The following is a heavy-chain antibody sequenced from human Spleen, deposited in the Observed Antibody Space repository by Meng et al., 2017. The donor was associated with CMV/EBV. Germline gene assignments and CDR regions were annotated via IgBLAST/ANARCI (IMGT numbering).Heavy chain of an antibody. V-gene: IGHV4-38-2*02. J-gene: IGHJ4*02. Sequence: SETLSLTCTVSGYSISSGYYWGWVRQPPGKGLEWIGSIYHSGSTYYNPSLKSRVTTSVDTSKNQFSLKLSSVTAADTAVYYCARARFDYWGQGTLVTVSS. CDR1: GYSISSGYY. CDR2: IYHSGST. CDR3: ARARFDY.